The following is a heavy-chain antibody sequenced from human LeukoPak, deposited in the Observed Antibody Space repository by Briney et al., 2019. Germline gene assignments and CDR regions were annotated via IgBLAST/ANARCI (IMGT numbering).Heavy chain of an antibody. D-gene: IGHD4-17*01. CDR2: IYHSGST. V-gene: IGHV4-38-2*01. Sequence: SETLSLTCAVSGYSISSGYYWGWIRQPPGKGLEWIGSIYHSGSTYYNPSLKSRVTISVDTSKNQFSLKLSSVTAADTAVYYCARQHQHGDYVHYFDYWGQGTLVTVSS. CDR3: ARQHQHGDYVHYFDY. CDR1: GYSISSGYY. J-gene: IGHJ4*02.